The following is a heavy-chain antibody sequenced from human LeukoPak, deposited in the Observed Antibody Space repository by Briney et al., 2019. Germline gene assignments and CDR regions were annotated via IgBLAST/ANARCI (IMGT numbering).Heavy chain of an antibody. CDR3: ARGLPGTATPGDY. Sequence: SETLSLTCTVSGGSIRSYYWNWFRQPPGKGLEWIGYIYYSGSTKYNPSLKSRVTISVDTSKNQFSLKLRSVTVADTAMYYCARGLPGTATPGDYWGQGTLVTVSS. CDR1: GGSIRSYY. CDR2: IYYSGST. V-gene: IGHV4-59*08. D-gene: IGHD2-2*02. J-gene: IGHJ4*02.